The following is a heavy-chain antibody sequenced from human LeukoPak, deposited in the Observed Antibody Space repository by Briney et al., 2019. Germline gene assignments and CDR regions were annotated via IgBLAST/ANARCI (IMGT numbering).Heavy chain of an antibody. CDR3: ASIGSGYDDFDY. V-gene: IGHV3-48*03. Sequence: GGSLRLSCAASGFTFSSYEMNWVRQAPGKGLEWVSYISSSGSTIYYADSVKGRFTISRDNAKNSLYLQMNSLRAEDTAVYYCASIGSGYDDFDYWGQGTLVTVSS. D-gene: IGHD5-12*01. CDR1: GFTFSSYE. CDR2: ISSSGSTI. J-gene: IGHJ4*02.